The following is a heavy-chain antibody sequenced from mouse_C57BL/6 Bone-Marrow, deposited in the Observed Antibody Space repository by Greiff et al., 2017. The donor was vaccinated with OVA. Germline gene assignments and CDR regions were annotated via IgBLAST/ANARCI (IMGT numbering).Heavy chain of an antibody. CDR2: IYPRSGNT. CDR1: GYTFTSYG. CDR3: GGDGYYPDYFDY. V-gene: IGHV1-81*01. D-gene: IGHD2-3*01. J-gene: IGHJ2*01. Sequence: VQLQQSGAELARPGASVKLSCKASGYTFTSYGISWVKQRTGQGLEWIGEIYPRSGNTYYNEKVKGKATLTADKSSSTAYMELRSLTSEDSAVYFCGGDGYYPDYFDYWGQGTTLTVSS.